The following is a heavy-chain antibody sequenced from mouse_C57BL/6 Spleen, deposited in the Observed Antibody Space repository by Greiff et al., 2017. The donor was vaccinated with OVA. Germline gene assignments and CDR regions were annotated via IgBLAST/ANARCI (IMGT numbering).Heavy chain of an antibody. D-gene: IGHD1-1*01. CDR1: GLTFSDYG. V-gene: IGHV5-17*01. CDR3: ARHGSSDDY. J-gene: IGHJ2*01. Sequence: EVKLMESGGGLVKPGGSLKLSCAASGLTFSDYGMHWVRQAPEKGLEWVAYISRCSSTIYYADTVKGRFTISRDNAKNTLFLQMTRLRSEDTAMYYCARHGSSDDYWGQGTTLTVSS. CDR2: ISRCSSTI.